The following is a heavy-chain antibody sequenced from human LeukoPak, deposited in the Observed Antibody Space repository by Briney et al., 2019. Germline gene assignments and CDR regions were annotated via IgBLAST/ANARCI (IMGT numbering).Heavy chain of an antibody. V-gene: IGHV3-30*03. J-gene: IGHJ3*02. CDR1: GFTFSSYG. CDR3: ARVYAAMEPNDAFDI. D-gene: IGHD5-18*01. Sequence: GGSLRLSCAASGFTFSSYGMHWVRQAPGKGLEWVAVISYDGSNKYYADSVKGRFTISRDNSKNTLYLQMNSLRAEDTAVYYCARVYAAMEPNDAFDIWGQGTMVTVSS. CDR2: ISYDGSNK.